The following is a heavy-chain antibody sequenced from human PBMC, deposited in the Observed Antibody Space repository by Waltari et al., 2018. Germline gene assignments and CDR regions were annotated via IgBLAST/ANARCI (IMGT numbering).Heavy chain of an antibody. J-gene: IGHJ4*02. CDR2: IYYSGST. CDR3: ARTVAGHFDY. D-gene: IGHD6-19*01. CDR1: GGSISSHY. V-gene: IGHV4-59*11. Sequence: QVQLQESGPGLVKPSETLSLTCTVSGGSISSHYWSWIRQPPGKGLEWIGYIYYSGSTNYHPSLKSRVTIAVDTSKNQFSLKLSSVTAADTAVYYWARTVAGHFDYWGQGTLVTVSS.